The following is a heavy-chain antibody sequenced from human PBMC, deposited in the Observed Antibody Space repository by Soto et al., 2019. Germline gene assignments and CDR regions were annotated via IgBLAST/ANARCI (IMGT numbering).Heavy chain of an antibody. J-gene: IGHJ4*02. V-gene: IGHV3-23*01. Sequence: EVHLLESGGDLVQPGGSLRLSCAASGFTFSTYAMNWVRQVPGRGLEWVSGIIGSGTIIEYADSVKGRFTISRDNSKNTLFLQMNSLSVEDTAIYYCAKDVRPDGYWDLDYWGQGTLVTVSS. CDR1: GFTFSTYA. D-gene: IGHD5-12*01. CDR3: AKDVRPDGYWDLDY. CDR2: IIGSGTII.